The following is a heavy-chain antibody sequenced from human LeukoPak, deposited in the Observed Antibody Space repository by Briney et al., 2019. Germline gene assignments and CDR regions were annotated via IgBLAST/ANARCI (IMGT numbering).Heavy chain of an antibody. Sequence: PGGSLRLSCAASGFTFSSYAMHWVHQAPGKGLEWVAVISYDGSNKYYADSVKGRFTISRDNSKNTLYLQMNSLRAEDTAVYYCARDHHGDGKFDYWGQGTLVTVSS. D-gene: IGHD4-17*01. CDR1: GFTFSSYA. J-gene: IGHJ4*02. CDR2: ISYDGSNK. CDR3: ARDHHGDGKFDY. V-gene: IGHV3-30-3*01.